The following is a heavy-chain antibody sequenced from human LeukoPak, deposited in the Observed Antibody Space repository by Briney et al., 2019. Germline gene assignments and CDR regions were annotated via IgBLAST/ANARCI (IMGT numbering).Heavy chain of an antibody. V-gene: IGHV3-21*04. Sequence: PGGSLRLSCAASGFTFSSYSMNWVRQAPGKGLEWVSSISSSSSYIYYADSVKGRFTISRDNAKNSLYLQMNSLRAEDTALYYCARVRYYGSGSYYNPFDYWGQGTLVTVSS. J-gene: IGHJ4*02. CDR1: GFTFSSYS. CDR2: ISSSSSYI. D-gene: IGHD3-10*01. CDR3: ARVRYYGSGSYYNPFDY.